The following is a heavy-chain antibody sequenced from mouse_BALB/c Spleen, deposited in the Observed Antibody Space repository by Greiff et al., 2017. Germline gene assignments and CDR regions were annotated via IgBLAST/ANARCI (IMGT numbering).Heavy chain of an antibody. CDR3: ARCVPSTMITLFDY. CDR2: INPSSGYT. CDR1: GYTFTSYT. Sequence: QVQLQQSAAELARPGASVKMSCKASGYTFTSYTMHWVKQRPGQGLEWIGYINPSSGYTEYNQKFKDKTTLTADKSSSTAYMQLSSLTSEDSAVYYCARCVPSTMITLFDYWGQGTTLTVSS. D-gene: IGHD2-4*01. J-gene: IGHJ2*01. V-gene: IGHV1-4*02.